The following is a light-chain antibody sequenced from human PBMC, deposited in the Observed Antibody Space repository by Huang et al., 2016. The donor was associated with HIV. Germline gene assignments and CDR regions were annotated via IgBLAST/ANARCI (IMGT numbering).Light chain of an antibody. CDR1: QSVSSS. CDR3: QQRSNWPWT. J-gene: IGKJ1*01. V-gene: IGKV3-11*01. Sequence: EIVLTQSPATLSLSPGERATLSCRASQSVSSSLAWYQQKPGQAPRLLIYAASNRATGIPGRFSGSGSGTDFTLTISSLEPEDFAVYYCQQRSNWPWTFGQGTKVEIK. CDR2: AAS.